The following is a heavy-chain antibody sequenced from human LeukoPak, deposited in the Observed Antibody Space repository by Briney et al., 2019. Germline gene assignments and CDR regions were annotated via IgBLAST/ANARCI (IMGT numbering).Heavy chain of an antibody. CDR3: AREGSGYSTNFDY. J-gene: IGHJ4*02. CDR2: IHYRGTT. V-gene: IGHV4-39*07. CDR1: GGSISSTSYY. D-gene: IGHD3-3*01. Sequence: KTSETLSLTCIVSGGSISSTSYYWGWLRQSPGKGLEWSGSIHYRGTTYYNPSLLSRGTISVDTSKNQFSLKLNSVTAADTAVYFCAREGSGYSTNFDYWGQGTLVTVSS.